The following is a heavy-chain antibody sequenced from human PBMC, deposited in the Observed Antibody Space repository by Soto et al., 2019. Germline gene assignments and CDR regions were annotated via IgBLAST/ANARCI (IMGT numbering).Heavy chain of an antibody. CDR3: AKGITVAGNYYYGMVV. Sequence: QLLESGGGLIQPGGSLRLSCAASGFTFSSYAMIWVRQAPGKGLEWVSAISGSGGDTYYADSVKGRFTISRDNSKNTLYLQMNSLRAEDTALYYCAKGITVAGNYYYGMVVWGQGTTVTVSS. CDR1: GFTFSSYA. V-gene: IGHV3-23*01. D-gene: IGHD6-19*01. CDR2: ISGSGGDT. J-gene: IGHJ6*02.